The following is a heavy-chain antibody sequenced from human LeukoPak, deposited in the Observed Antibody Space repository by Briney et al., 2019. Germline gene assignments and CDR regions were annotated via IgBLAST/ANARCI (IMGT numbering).Heavy chain of an antibody. CDR2: IKQDGSEK. CDR1: GFTFSSYW. D-gene: IGHD3-10*01. CDR3: ARDFGLLWFGELDRGAFDI. J-gene: IGHJ3*02. Sequence: GGSLRLSCAASGFTFSSYWMSWVRQAPGKGLEWVANIKQDGSEKYYVDSVKGRFTISRDNAKNSLYLQMNSLRAEDTAVYYCARDFGLLWFGELDRGAFDIWGQGTMVTVSS. V-gene: IGHV3-7*01.